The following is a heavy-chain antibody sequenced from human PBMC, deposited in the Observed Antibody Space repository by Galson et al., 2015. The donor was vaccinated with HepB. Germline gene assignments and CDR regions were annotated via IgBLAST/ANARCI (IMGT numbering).Heavy chain of an antibody. CDR2: ISAYNGNT. Sequence: SVKVSCKASGYTFPTYGISWVRQAPGQGLEWMGWISAYNGNTNYAQKLQGRVTMTRDTSTSTVYMELRSLRFDDTAVYYCARAGPVVVIAIAYQYMDVWGKGTTVTVSS. V-gene: IGHV1-18*01. CDR3: ARAGPVVVIAIAYQYMDV. D-gene: IGHD2-21*01. CDR1: GYTFPTYG. J-gene: IGHJ6*03.